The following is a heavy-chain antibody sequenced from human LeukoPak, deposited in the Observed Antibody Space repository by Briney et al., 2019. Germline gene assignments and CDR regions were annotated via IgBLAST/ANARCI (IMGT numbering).Heavy chain of an antibody. V-gene: IGHV3-30*18. CDR2: MSYDGSNK. Sequence: GGSLRLSCAASGFTFSSYGMHWVRQAPGKGLEWVAVMSYDGSNKYYADSVKGRFTISRDNSKNTLYLQMNSLRAEDTAVCYCAKRSHSSGWYVDYWGQGTLVTVSS. J-gene: IGHJ4*02. CDR1: GFTFSSYG. D-gene: IGHD6-19*01. CDR3: AKRSHSSGWYVDY.